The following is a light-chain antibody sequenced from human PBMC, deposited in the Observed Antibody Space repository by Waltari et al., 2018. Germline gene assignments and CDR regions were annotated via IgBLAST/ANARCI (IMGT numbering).Light chain of an antibody. CDR3: LLTSSDDSSV. CDR2: DAN. Sequence: QPVVTQDPSLTVSPGGPVTLTCGSTTAPVTTGPYPYWFQQKPGQSPRTLIYDANKKHSWTPARFSGSLLGGKAALTLSGAQPEDEAEYYCLLTSSDDSSVFGGGTKVTVL. J-gene: IGLJ3*02. V-gene: IGLV7-46*01. CDR1: TAPVTTGPY.